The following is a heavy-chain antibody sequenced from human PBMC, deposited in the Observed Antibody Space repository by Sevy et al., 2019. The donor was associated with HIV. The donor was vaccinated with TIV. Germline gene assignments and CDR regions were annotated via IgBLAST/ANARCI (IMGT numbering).Heavy chain of an antibody. CDR3: ARGYCSGGSCYYYYYGMDV. D-gene: IGHD2-15*01. J-gene: IGHJ6*02. CDR1: GFTFSSYW. CDR2: IKQGGTEK. Sequence: GGSLRLSCAASGFTFSSYWMSWVRQAPGKGLEWVANIKQGGTEKYYVDSVKGRSSISSDNAKNSLYLQMNSLGAEDTAVYYCARGYCSGGSCYYYYYGMDVWGQGTTVTVSS. V-gene: IGHV3-7*01.